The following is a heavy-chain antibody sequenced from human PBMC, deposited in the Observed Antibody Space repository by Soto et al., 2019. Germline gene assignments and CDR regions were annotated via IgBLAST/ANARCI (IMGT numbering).Heavy chain of an antibody. Sequence: GGSLRLSCAASGFTFSSYGMHWVRQAPGKGLEWVAVIWYDGSNKYYADSVKGRFTISRDNSKNTLYLQMNSLRAEDTAVYYCARDMQRITIFGVVTKVDYWGQGTLITVSS. V-gene: IGHV3-33*01. CDR3: ARDMQRITIFGVVTKVDY. J-gene: IGHJ4*02. CDR1: GFTFSSYG. D-gene: IGHD3-3*01. CDR2: IWYDGSNK.